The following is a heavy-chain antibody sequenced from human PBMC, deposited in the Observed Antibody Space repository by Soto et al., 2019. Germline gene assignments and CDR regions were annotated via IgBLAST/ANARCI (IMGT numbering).Heavy chain of an antibody. Sequence: GGSLRLSCAASGFSFSSYSLNWVRQAPGKGLEWVSSINSSGSEIYYADSVKGRFTISRDNAKNSLYLQVNSLRAEDTAVYYCARVNCISTSCYYGWFDPWGQGTLVTVSS. CDR1: GFSFSSYS. D-gene: IGHD2-2*01. V-gene: IGHV3-21*01. J-gene: IGHJ5*02. CDR3: ARVNCISTSCYYGWFDP. CDR2: INSSGSEI.